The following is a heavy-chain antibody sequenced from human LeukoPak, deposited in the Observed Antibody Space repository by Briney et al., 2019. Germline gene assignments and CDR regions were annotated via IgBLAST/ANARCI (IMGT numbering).Heavy chain of an antibody. D-gene: IGHD2-2*01. Sequence: ASLKVSCKASGYTFTSYYMHWVRQAPGQGLEWMGIINTSGGSTSYAQKFQGRVTMTRDMSTSTVYMELSSLISEDTAVYYCARLSCSSTSCYRSARPLDVWGKGTTATVSS. J-gene: IGHJ6*04. CDR3: ARLSCSSTSCYRSARPLDV. CDR2: INTSGGST. V-gene: IGHV1-46*01. CDR1: GYTFTSYY.